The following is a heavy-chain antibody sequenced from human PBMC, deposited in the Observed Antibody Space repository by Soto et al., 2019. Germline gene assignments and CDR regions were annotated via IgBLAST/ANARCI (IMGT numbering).Heavy chain of an antibody. D-gene: IGHD3-22*01. J-gene: IGHJ4*02. Sequence: SETLSLTCTVSGGSIISSSYYWVWIRQPPGKGLEWIGSIYYSGSTYYNPSLKSRVTISVDTSKNQFSLKLSSVTAADTAVYYCARQRGWEYYYDSSGYYLFDYWGQGTLVTVSS. CDR2: IYYSGST. V-gene: IGHV4-39*01. CDR3: ARQRGWEYYYDSSGYYLFDY. CDR1: GGSIISSSYY.